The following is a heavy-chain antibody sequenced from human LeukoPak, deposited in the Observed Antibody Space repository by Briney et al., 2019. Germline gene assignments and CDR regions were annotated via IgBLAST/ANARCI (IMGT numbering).Heavy chain of an antibody. CDR2: ISGSGGST. CDR1: GFTFSSYA. D-gene: IGHD6-19*01. V-gene: IGHV3-23*01. Sequence: PGGSLRLSCAASGFTFSSYAMSWVRQAPGKGLEWVSAISGSGGSTNYADSVKGRFTISRDNSKNTLYLQMNSLRAEDTAVYYCAKGYSSGWCFFDYWGQGTLVTVSS. J-gene: IGHJ4*02. CDR3: AKGYSSGWCFFDY.